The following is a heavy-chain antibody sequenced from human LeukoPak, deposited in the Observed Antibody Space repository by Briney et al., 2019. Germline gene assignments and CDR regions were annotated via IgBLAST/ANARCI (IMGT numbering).Heavy chain of an antibody. CDR3: AKATGHYYDSSGAGGALDY. CDR1: GFTFSSYS. CDR2: ISSSSSYI. Sequence: GGSLRLSCAASGFTFSSYSMNWVRQAPGKGLEWVSSISSSSSYIYYADSVKGRFTISRDNSKNTLYLQMNSLRAEDTAVYYCAKATGHYYDSSGAGGALDYWGQGTLVTVSS. J-gene: IGHJ4*02. D-gene: IGHD3-22*01. V-gene: IGHV3-21*04.